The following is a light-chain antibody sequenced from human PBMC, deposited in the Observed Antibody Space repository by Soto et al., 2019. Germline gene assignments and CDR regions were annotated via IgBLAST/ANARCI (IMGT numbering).Light chain of an antibody. CDR3: SSFAGGGNPVL. CDR1: SSDVGGYNY. J-gene: IGLJ2*01. CDR2: EVT. V-gene: IGLV2-8*01. Sequence: QSALTQPPSASGSLGQSVTISCTGTSSDVGGYNYVSWHQQHPGKAPKVMIYEVTKRPPGVPDRFSGSKSRNTASLTVSGLQAEDEADYYCSSFAGGGNPVLLGGGTQLTVL.